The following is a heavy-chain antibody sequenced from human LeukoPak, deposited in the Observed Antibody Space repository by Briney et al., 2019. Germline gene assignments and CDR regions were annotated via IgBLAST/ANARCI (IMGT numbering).Heavy chain of an antibody. Sequence: SETLSLTCTVSGASISSSSYYWGWIRQPPGRGLEWIGTIYYSGNTLYNPSLKSRVTISADTSKNQFFLKLSSVTAADTAVYYCARGGGVVVTAAHFDYWGRGTLVTVSS. D-gene: IGHD2-21*02. CDR2: IYYSGNT. V-gene: IGHV4-39*07. CDR3: ARGGGVVVTAAHFDY. J-gene: IGHJ4*02. CDR1: GASISSSSYY.